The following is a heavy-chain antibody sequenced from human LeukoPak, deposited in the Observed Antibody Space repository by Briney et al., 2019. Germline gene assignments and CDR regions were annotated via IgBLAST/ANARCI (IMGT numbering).Heavy chain of an antibody. Sequence: PSETLSLTCTVSGGSISNGGYYWTWIRQHPGKGLEWIGYIYYSGSTYYNSGGTYYNPSLKSRVAISVDTSKNQFSLKLSSVTAADTAVYYCARAGSGAAGLFDYWGQGTLVTVSS. CDR1: GGSISNGGYY. V-gene: IGHV4-31*03. J-gene: IGHJ4*02. CDR3: ARAGSGAAGLFDY. D-gene: IGHD6-13*01. CDR2: IYYSGSTYYNSGGT.